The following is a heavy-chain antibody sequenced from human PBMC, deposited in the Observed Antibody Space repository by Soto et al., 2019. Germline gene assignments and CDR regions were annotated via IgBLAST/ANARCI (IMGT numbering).Heavy chain of an antibody. V-gene: IGHV3-30-3*01. CDR3: ARDSGMYYYGSSGYEWFDP. D-gene: IGHD3-22*01. J-gene: IGHJ5*02. CDR2: ISYDGSNK. Sequence: GGSLRLSCAASGFTFSSYAMHWVRQAPGKGLEWVAVISYDGSNKYYADSVKGRFTISRDNSKNTLYLQMNSLRAEDTAVYYCARDSGMYYYGSSGYEWFDPWGQGTLVTVSS. CDR1: GFTFSSYA.